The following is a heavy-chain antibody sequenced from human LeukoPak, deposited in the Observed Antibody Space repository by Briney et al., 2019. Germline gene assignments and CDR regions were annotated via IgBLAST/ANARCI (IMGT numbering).Heavy chain of an antibody. CDR3: ARSSVAGTGDA. D-gene: IGHD6-19*01. J-gene: IGHJ6*04. V-gene: IGHV3-30*19. CDR2: ISYDGSNK. CDR1: AFTFSTYG. Sequence: PGGSLRLSCAASAFTFSTYGMHWVRQAPGRGLEWVAVISYDGSNKYYAESVKGRITISRDNSKNTLYLQMNSLRAEDTAVYYCARSSVAGTGDAWGKGTTVTVSS.